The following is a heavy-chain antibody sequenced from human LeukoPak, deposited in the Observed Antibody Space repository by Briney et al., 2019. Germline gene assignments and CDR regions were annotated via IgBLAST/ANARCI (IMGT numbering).Heavy chain of an antibody. J-gene: IGHJ4*02. D-gene: IGHD3-3*01. CDR1: GYSFTSYW. Sequence: GESLKISCKGSGYSFTSYWIGWVRQMPGKGLEWMGIIYPGDSDTRYSPSFQGQVTISADKSISTAYLQWSSLKASDTAMYYCARRVHDFWSGLISDYWGQGTLVTVSS. CDR2: IYPGDSDT. CDR3: ARRVHDFWSGLISDY. V-gene: IGHV5-51*01.